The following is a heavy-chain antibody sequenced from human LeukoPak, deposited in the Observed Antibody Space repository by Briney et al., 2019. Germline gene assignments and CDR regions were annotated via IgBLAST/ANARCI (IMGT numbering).Heavy chain of an antibody. CDR2: IYYSGST. V-gene: IGHV4-39*07. D-gene: IGHD4-11*01. CDR3: AGDLSSISDY. J-gene: IGHJ4*02. CDR1: GGSISSSSYY. Sequence: SETLSLTCTVSGGSISSSSYYWGWIRQPPGKGLECIGSIYYSGSTYYNPSLKSRVTISVDTSKNQFSLKLSSVTAADTAVYYCAGDLSSISDYWGQGTLVTVSS.